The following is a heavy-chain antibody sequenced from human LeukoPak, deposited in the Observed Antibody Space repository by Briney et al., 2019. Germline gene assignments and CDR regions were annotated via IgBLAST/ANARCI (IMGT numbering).Heavy chain of an antibody. CDR3: VKGISPTGLYYFDY. D-gene: IGHD3-22*01. J-gene: IGHJ4*02. V-gene: IGHV3-9*01. CDR1: GFTFDDYA. Sequence: GRSLRLSCAASGFTFDDYAMHWVRQAPGKGLEWVSGISWNSGSIGYADSVKGRFTISRDNAKNSLYLQMNSLRAEDTALYYCVKGISPTGLYYFDYWGQGTLVTVSS. CDR2: ISWNSGSI.